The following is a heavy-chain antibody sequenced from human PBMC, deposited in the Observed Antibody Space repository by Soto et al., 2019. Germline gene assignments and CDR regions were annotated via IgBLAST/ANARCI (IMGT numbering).Heavy chain of an antibody. D-gene: IGHD1-1*01. Sequence: QVQLQQWGAGLLKPSETLSLTCAVYGESLSGYYGNWIRQSPGKGLEWIGEINYSGNTNYNPYLKSRVTISIDTSKNQFSLNMSSVAAADTAVYYCARTRNLDDWGQGTTVIVSS. CDR3: ARTRNLDD. CDR1: GESLSGYY. CDR2: INYSGNT. V-gene: IGHV4-34*01. J-gene: IGHJ6*02.